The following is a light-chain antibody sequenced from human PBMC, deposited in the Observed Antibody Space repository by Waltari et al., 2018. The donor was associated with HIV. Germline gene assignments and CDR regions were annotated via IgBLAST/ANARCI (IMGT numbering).Light chain of an antibody. CDR2: GAS. Sequence: DIQMTQSPSSRSASVGDRVTITCRASQGISNYLAWYQQKAGKVPKVLIYGASSLQSEVPSRFTGSGSGTEFTLTISSLQPEDVATYYCQSYKSAPFTFGGGTRVEIK. CDR1: QGISNY. CDR3: QSYKSAPFT. J-gene: IGKJ4*01. V-gene: IGKV1-27*01.